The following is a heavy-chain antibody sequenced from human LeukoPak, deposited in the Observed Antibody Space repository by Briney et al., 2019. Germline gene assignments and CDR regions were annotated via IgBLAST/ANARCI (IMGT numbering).Heavy chain of an antibody. J-gene: IGHJ3*02. Sequence: HPGGSLRLSCAASGFTFSSYAMHWVRQAPGKGLEWVAVISYDGSNKYYADSVKGRFTISRDNSKNTLYLQMNSLRAEDTAVYYCAREGSDVVVVAATNDAFDIWGQGTMVTVSS. CDR2: ISYDGSNK. V-gene: IGHV3-30*04. CDR3: AREGSDVVVVAATNDAFDI. D-gene: IGHD2-15*01. CDR1: GFTFSSYA.